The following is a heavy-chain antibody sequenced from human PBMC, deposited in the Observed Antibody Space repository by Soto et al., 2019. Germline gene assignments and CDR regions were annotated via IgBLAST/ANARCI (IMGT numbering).Heavy chain of an antibody. Sequence: GGSLRLSCAASGFTFSTYTLNWVRQAPGKGLEWISSISSGSSYIYYAGSVKGRFTISRDNAKNSLFLQMNSLRADDTAVYYCARDILSGGAYPDSWGQGTKVTVSS. CDR2: ISSGSSYI. J-gene: IGHJ5*01. D-gene: IGHD3-10*01. CDR3: ARDILSGGAYPDS. V-gene: IGHV3-21*01. CDR1: GFTFSTYT.